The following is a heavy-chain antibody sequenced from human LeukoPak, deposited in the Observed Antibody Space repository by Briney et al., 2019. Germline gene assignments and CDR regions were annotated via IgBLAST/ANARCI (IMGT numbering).Heavy chain of an antibody. CDR1: GGSISSGNYY. CDR3: ARPRVRGVIIRGFDY. Sequence: SETLSLTCTVSGGSISSGNYYCSWIRQPAGKGLEWIGRIYTSGSTNYNPSLKSRVTISVDTSKNQFSLKLSSVTAADTAVYYCARPRVRGVIIRGFDYWGQGTLVTVSS. V-gene: IGHV4-61*02. CDR2: IYTSGST. D-gene: IGHD3-10*01. J-gene: IGHJ4*01.